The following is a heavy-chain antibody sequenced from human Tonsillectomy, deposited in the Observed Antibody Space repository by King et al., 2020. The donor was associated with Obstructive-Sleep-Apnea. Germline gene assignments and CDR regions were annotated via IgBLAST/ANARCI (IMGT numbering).Heavy chain of an antibody. CDR3: AKYSSGWFRTGFDY. J-gene: IGHJ4*02. D-gene: IGHD6-19*01. Sequence: VQLVESGGGLVQPGGSLRLSWGASGFTFCSLAIGWVRPAPGKGLGWVPAFCGCGGSASFDDSGKGRVTISRDSSKNTLYLQMNSLRAEDTAVYYCAKYSSGWFRTGFDYWGQGTLVTVSS. V-gene: IGHV3-23*04. CDR1: GFTFCSLA. CDR2: FCGCGGSA.